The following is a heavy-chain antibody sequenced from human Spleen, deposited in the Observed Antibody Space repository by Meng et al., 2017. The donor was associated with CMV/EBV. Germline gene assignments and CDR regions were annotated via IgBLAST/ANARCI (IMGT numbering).Heavy chain of an antibody. CDR1: GFTFSSYS. Sequence: ETLSLTCAASGFTFSSYSMNWVRQAPGKGLEWVSSISNSSSYIYYADSVKGRFTISRDNAKNSLYLQMNSLRAEDTAVYYCAREGVVVPAAISWGQGTLVTVSS. V-gene: IGHV3-21*01. J-gene: IGHJ5*02. CDR3: AREGVVVPAAIS. D-gene: IGHD2-2*01. CDR2: ISNSSSYI.